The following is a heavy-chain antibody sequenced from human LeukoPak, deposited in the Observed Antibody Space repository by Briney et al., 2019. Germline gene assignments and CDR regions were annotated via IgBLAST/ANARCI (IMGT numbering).Heavy chain of an antibody. V-gene: IGHV3-23*01. CDR1: GFTFSNYA. CDR3: AKEGFRRITIFGVEITDNWFDP. J-gene: IGHJ5*02. D-gene: IGHD3-3*01. CDR2: ISSSGGST. Sequence: GGSLRLSCAASGFTFSNYAMNWVRQAPGKGLEWVSGISSSGGSTYYADSVKGRFTISRDNSKNTLYLQMNSLRAEDTAVYYCAKEGFRRITIFGVEITDNWFDPWGQGTLVTVSS.